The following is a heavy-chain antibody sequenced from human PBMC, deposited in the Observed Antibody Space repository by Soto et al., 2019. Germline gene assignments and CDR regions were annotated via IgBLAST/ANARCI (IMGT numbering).Heavy chain of an antibody. CDR1: GFTFSSYA. CDR2: ISGTGTTT. CDR3: AKAGYCSGGSCYSQVAGVCFEN. Sequence: GGSLRLSCVASGFTFSSYAMTWVRQAPGKGLECVSDISGTGTTTYYSDSVKGRFTISRDNSKNTLYLQMNSLRAEDTAVYYCAKAGYCSGGSCYSQVAGVCFENWGQGTLVTVSS. J-gene: IGHJ4*02. V-gene: IGHV3-23*01. D-gene: IGHD2-15*01.